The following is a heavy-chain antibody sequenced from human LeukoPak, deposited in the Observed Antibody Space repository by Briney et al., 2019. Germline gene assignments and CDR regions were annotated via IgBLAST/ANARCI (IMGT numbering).Heavy chain of an antibody. D-gene: IGHD3-22*01. J-gene: IGHJ3*02. CDR2: IIPIFGTA. V-gene: IGHV1-69*05. CDR3: AREYDSSGYYRGGDAFDI. CDR1: GGTFSSYA. Sequence: GASVKVSCKASGGTFSSYAISWVRQAPGQGLEWMGGIIPIFGTANYAQKFQGRVTITTDESTCTAYMELSSLRSEDTAVYYCAREYDSSGYYRGGDAFDIWGQGTMVTVSS.